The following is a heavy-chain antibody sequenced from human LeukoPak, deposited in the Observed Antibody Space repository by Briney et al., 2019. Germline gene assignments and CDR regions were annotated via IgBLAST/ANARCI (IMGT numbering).Heavy chain of an antibody. Sequence: GRSLRLSCAASGFTFSSYSMHWVRQAPGKGLEWVAFISYDGSNKYYADSVKGRFTISRDNSKNTLYLQMNSLGAEDTAVYYCARGWRWELPDYWGQGTLVTVSS. J-gene: IGHJ4*02. D-gene: IGHD1-26*01. CDR1: GFTFSSYS. CDR2: ISYDGSNK. CDR3: ARGWRWELPDY. V-gene: IGHV3-30-3*01.